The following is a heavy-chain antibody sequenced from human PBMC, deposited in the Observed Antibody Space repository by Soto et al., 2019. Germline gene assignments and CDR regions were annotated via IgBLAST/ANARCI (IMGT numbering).Heavy chain of an antibody. CDR1: CGSIISSSYY. V-gene: IGHV4-39*01. Sequence: PSETLSLTSTVSCGSIISSSYYWGWIRQPPGKGLEWIGSIYYSGITYYNPSLKSRVTISVDTSKNQFSLKLSSVTAADTAVYYCARHYWDGMDVWGQGTTVTVSS. J-gene: IGHJ6*02. CDR2: IYYSGIT. D-gene: IGHD2-8*02. CDR3: ARHYWDGMDV.